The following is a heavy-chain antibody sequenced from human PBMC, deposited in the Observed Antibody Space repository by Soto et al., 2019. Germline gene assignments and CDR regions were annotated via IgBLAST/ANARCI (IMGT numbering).Heavy chain of an antibody. CDR1: GFTFRSYG. V-gene: IGHV3-30*18. CDR3: AKDGGRGSYSAETFQH. CDR2: ISFDGSNQ. D-gene: IGHD1-26*01. J-gene: IGHJ1*01. Sequence: QVQLVESGGGVVQPGRSLRLSCAASGFTFRSYGMHWVRQAPGKGLEWVAIISFDGSNQYYQDSMKGRFTISRDNSKNTLYLQMDSLRVEDTAVYYCAKDGGRGSYSAETFQHWGQGTLVTVSS.